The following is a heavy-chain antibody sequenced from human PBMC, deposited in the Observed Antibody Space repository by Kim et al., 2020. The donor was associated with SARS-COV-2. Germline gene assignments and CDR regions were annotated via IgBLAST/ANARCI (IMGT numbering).Heavy chain of an antibody. CDR3: AKGRYYDSTDAFDI. CDR2: ISYDGSNK. CDR1: GFTFSSYG. V-gene: IGHV3-30*18. Sequence: GGSLRLSCAASGFTFSSYGMHWVRQAPGKGLEWVAVISYDGSNKYYADSVKGRFTISRDNSKNTLYLQMNSLRAEDTAVYYCAKGRYYDSTDAFDIWGQGTMVTVSS. J-gene: IGHJ3*02. D-gene: IGHD3-22*01.